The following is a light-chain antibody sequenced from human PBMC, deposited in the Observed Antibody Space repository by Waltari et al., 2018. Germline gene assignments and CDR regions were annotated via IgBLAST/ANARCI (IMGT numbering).Light chain of an antibody. Sequence: QPVLTQPPSLSASTGASASLTCTLRTALNVYTYSIYWYQKNPGSPPHYLLRYKSDSDKQQGSGVPSRFSGSKDASANAGILLISGLQSEDEADYYCMIWHSSAWVFGGGTKLTVL. CDR2: YKSDSDK. V-gene: IGLV5-45*01. CDR3: MIWHSSAWV. J-gene: IGLJ3*02. CDR1: TALNVYTYS.